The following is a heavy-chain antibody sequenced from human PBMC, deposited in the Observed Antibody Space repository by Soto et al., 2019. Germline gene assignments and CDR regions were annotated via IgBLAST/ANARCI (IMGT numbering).Heavy chain of an antibody. V-gene: IGHV3-23*01. Sequence: GSLRLSGAASGFTLSSYAMSWVRQGPGKGLEWVSAISGIGGSTYYADSVKGRFTISRDNSKNTLYLQMNSLRAEDTAVYYCARSPSPGFAFDIWGQGTMVTVSS. CDR1: GFTLSSYA. CDR3: ARSPSPGFAFDI. CDR2: ISGIGGST. J-gene: IGHJ3*02.